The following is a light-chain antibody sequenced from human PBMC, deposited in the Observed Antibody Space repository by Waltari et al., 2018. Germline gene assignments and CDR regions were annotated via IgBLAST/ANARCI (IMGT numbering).Light chain of an antibody. CDR1: ERVSSSY. Sequence: VLTQSPGTLSLSPGERATLSCRGNERVSSSYLAWYQHKPGQAPRRLIYGASGRAAGIPERFRGRGSGTDFTRTISRLGPEDFAVYYCHRYGRSYTFGQVTKLEIK. CDR2: GAS. V-gene: IGKV3-20*01. CDR3: HRYGRSYT. J-gene: IGKJ2*01.